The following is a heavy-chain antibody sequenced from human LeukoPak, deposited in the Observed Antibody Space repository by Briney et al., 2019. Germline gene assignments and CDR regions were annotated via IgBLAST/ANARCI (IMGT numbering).Heavy chain of an antibody. Sequence: SGGSLRLSCAASGFTFSSYSMNWVRQAPGKGLEWVSSISSSSSYIYYADSVKGRLTISRDNAKNSLYLQMNSLRAEDTAVYYCAREYSSSWLSYNWFDPWGQGTLVTVSS. J-gene: IGHJ5*02. V-gene: IGHV3-21*01. CDR1: GFTFSSYS. CDR2: ISSSSSYI. CDR3: AREYSSSWLSYNWFDP. D-gene: IGHD6-13*01.